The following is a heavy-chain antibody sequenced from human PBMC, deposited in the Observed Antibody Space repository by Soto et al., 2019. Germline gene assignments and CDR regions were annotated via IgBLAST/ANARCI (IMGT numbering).Heavy chain of an antibody. CDR1: GTSFGTYY. J-gene: IGHJ4*02. Sequence: QVRLQESGPGLVKPSETLSLTCAVSGTSFGTYYWSWIRQPPGKGLEWIGYIFYSGHLKYNPSLNSRLTISVDPPKNQISLRLTSVTAADTAVYYCAREGGGSRFDYWGQGALITVSS. CDR2: IFYSGHL. V-gene: IGHV4-59*01. D-gene: IGHD3-16*01. CDR3: AREGGGSRFDY.